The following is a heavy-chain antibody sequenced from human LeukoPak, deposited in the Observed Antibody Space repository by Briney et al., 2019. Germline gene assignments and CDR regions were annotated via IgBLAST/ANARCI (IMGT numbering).Heavy chain of an antibody. CDR3: ATFSSSIGSLDS. Sequence: ASVKVSCKASGYTFTGYYMHWVRQAPGQGLEWMGWINPHSGGTNYAQKFQGRVTMTRDTSISTACMQLNRLRSDDTAVYYCATFSSSIGSLDSWGQGTLVTVSS. CDR2: INPHSGGT. D-gene: IGHD6-13*01. J-gene: IGHJ4*02. V-gene: IGHV1-2*02. CDR1: GYTFTGYY.